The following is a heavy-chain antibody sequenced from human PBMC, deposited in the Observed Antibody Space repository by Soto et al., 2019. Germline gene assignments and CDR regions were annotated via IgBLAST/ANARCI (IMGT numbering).Heavy chain of an antibody. CDR3: ARGGLGSFLLDY. CDR2: INTDGSST. D-gene: IGHD3-10*01. V-gene: IGHV3-74*01. CDR1: GFTFSSYW. Sequence: EVQLVESGGGSVQPGGSLTVSCVASGFTFSSYWVHWVRQVPGKGLVWVSRINTDGSSTNYADSVKGRFAISRDNAKNTVYLQMNSLSAEDTAVYYCARGGLGSFLLDYCGQGTLVTVSS. J-gene: IGHJ4*02.